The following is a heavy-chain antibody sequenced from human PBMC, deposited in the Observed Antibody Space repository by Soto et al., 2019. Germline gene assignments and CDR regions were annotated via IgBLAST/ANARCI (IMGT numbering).Heavy chain of an antibody. CDR1: GGSISSGDYY. Sequence: SETLSLTCTVSGGSISSGDYYWSWIRQPPGKGLERIGNIHYSGSTYHNPSLKSRVTISVDTSKNQFSLKLTSVTAADTAVFFCVRAHRDLQKVVHYYYSMDVWGQGTTVTVSS. D-gene: IGHD6-13*01. V-gene: IGHV4-30-4*01. CDR2: IHYSGST. J-gene: IGHJ6*02. CDR3: VRAHRDLQKVVHYYYSMDV.